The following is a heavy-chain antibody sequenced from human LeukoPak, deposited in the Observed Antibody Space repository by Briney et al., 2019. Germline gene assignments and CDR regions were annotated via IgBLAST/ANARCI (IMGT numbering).Heavy chain of an antibody. CDR1: GGTFSSYA. J-gene: IGHJ3*02. V-gene: IGHV1-69*13. Sequence: ASVKVSCKASGGTFSSYAISWVRQAPGQGLEWMGGIIPSFGTANYAQKFQGRVTITADESTSTAYMELSSLRSEDTAVYYCARVEPVVPSAVAFDIWGQGTMVTVSS. CDR3: ARVEPVVPSAVAFDI. D-gene: IGHD2-15*01. CDR2: IIPSFGTA.